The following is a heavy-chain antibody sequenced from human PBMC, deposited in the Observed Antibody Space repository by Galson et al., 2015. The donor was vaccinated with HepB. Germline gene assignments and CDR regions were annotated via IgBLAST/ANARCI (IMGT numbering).Heavy chain of an antibody. J-gene: IGHJ4*02. CDR2: INVANGNT. CDR3: AREDYVWGSQIPPLY. Sequence: SVKVSCKASGYLFTNFALHWVRQAPGQSLEWMGWINVANGNTEYSQNFQGRVTISRDTSASTAYMELSTLRSGDTAIYYCAREDYVWGSQIPPLYRGQGSLVTVSS. V-gene: IGHV1-3*01. CDR1: GYLFTNFA. D-gene: IGHD3-16*01.